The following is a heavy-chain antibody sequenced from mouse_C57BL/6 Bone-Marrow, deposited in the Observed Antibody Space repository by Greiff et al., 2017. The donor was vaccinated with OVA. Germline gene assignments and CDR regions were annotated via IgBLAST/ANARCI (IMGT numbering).Heavy chain of an antibody. J-gene: IGHJ2*01. CDR3: ARSTTVYYFDY. D-gene: IGHD1-1*01. Sequence: QVQLQQSGPELVKPGASVKISCKASGYAFSSSWMNWVKQRPGKGLEWIGRIYPGDGDTNYNGKFMGKATLTADKSSSTAYMQLSSLTSEDSAVYFCARSTTVYYFDYWGQGTTLTVSS. V-gene: IGHV1-82*01. CDR1: GYAFSSSW. CDR2: IYPGDGDT.